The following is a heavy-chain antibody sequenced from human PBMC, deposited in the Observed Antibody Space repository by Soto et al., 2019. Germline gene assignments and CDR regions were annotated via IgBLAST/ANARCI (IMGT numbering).Heavy chain of an antibody. CDR1: GGSFTDHY. Sequence: SEALSLTCSLSGGSFTDHYWSWIRQPPGKGLEWIGEVRHGISTNYNPSLKSRVTMSVDMSKSQFSLSLNSVTAADTAVYYCARRSKWLQLRYFDYWGLGTLVTVSS. D-gene: IGHD4-4*01. J-gene: IGHJ4*02. CDR3: ARRSKWLQLRYFDY. V-gene: IGHV4-34*01. CDR2: VRHGIST.